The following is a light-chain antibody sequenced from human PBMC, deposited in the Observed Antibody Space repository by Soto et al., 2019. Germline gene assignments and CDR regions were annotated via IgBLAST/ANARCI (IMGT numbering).Light chain of an antibody. Sequence: EIVLTQSPGTLSLSPGERATLSCRASQSVSSSYLAWYQQKPGQAPRLLIYGASSRATGIPDRFSGSGSGTDFTLTISRLEPEDFAVYYCQQYCISPGTFGQGTKVEIK. CDR3: QQYCISPGT. CDR2: GAS. J-gene: IGKJ1*01. CDR1: QSVSSSY. V-gene: IGKV3-20*01.